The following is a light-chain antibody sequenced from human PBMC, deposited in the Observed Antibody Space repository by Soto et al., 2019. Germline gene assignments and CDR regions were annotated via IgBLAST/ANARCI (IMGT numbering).Light chain of an antibody. CDR3: QQYSSLWT. V-gene: IGKV1-5*01. CDR2: HAS. Sequence: DIQMTQSPSTLSASAGDRITITCRASQSISTWLAWYQQKPGKSPKLLIYHASTLGSGVPSRFSGSRSGTEFTLSISSLQPDDFATYYCQQYSSLWTFGQGTKVDIK. CDR1: QSISTW. J-gene: IGKJ1*01.